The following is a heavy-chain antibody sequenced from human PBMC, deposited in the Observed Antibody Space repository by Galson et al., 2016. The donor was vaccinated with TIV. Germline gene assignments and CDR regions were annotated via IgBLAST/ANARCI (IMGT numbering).Heavy chain of an antibody. CDR3: ARPSDSSWYFDL. CDR2: IIPIFRSP. V-gene: IGHV1-69*13. Sequence: SVKVSCKASGGSFSNYAINWVRQAPGQGLEWMGGIIPIFRSPNYAQRFQGRVTITADESTSTAFVELSSLRSGDTAVYYCARPSDSSWYFDLWGRGTPVIVSS. CDR1: GGSFSNYA. J-gene: IGHJ2*01. D-gene: IGHD6-13*01.